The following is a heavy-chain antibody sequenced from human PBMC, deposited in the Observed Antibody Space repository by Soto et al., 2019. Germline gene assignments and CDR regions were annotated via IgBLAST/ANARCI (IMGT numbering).Heavy chain of an antibody. CDR1: GGTFSSYA. J-gene: IGHJ4*02. D-gene: IGHD6-19*01. CDR3: AIAVAGYLLPVY. CDR2: IIPIFGTA. Sequence: QVQLVQSGAEVKKPGSSVKVSCKASGGTFSSYAISWVRQAPGQGLEWMGGIIPIFGTAKYAQKFQGRVTITADESTSKAYMELSSLRSAETAVYYCAIAVAGYLLPVYWGQGTLVTVSS. V-gene: IGHV1-69*12.